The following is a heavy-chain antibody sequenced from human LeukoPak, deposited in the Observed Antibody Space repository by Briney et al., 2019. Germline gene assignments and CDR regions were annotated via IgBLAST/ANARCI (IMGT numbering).Heavy chain of an antibody. CDR3: ARVSYDILTGYYNPYYFDY. Sequence: RGSLRLSCAASGFTFSSYWMSWVRQAPGKGLEWVANIKQDGTEKYYVDSVKGRFTISRDNAKNSLYLQMNSLRAEDTAVYYCARVSYDILTGYYNPYYFDYWGQGTLVTVSS. D-gene: IGHD3-9*01. V-gene: IGHV3-7*01. J-gene: IGHJ4*02. CDR2: IKQDGTEK. CDR1: GFTFSSYW.